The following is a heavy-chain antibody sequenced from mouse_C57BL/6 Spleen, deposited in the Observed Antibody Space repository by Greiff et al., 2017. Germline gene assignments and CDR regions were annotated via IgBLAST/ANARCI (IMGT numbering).Heavy chain of an antibody. D-gene: IGHD4-1*01. CDR3: ARVTGKDWYFDV. Sequence: VQLKESGGGLVKPGGSLKLSCAASGFTFSSYAMSWVRQTPEKRLEWVATISDGGSYTYYPDNVKGRFTISRDNAKNNLYLQMSHLKSEDTAMYYWARVTGKDWYFDVWGTGTTVTVSS. CDR1: GFTFSSYA. J-gene: IGHJ1*03. V-gene: IGHV5-4*01. CDR2: ISDGGSYT.